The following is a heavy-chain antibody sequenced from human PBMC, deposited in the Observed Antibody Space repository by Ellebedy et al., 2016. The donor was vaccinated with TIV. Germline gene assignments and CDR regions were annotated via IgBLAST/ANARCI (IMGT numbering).Heavy chain of an antibody. Sequence: GGSLRLSXAASGFTFSSYAMSWVRQAPGKGLEWVSAISGSGGSTYYADSVKGRFTISRDNSKNTLYLQMNSLRAEDTAVYYCAKTIGVSGSKYYFDYWGQGTLVTVSS. V-gene: IGHV3-23*01. J-gene: IGHJ4*02. CDR2: ISGSGGST. CDR1: GFTFSSYA. CDR3: AKTIGVSGSKYYFDY. D-gene: IGHD3-22*01.